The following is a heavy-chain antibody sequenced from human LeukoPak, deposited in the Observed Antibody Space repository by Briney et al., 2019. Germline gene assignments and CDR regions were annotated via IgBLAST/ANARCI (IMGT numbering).Heavy chain of an antibody. Sequence: VASVKVSCKASGVTFTSSAMQWVRQARGQRLEWIGWIVVGSGNTNYAQKFQERVTITRDMSTSTAYMELSSLRSEDTAVYYCAAGRFGELFGFDYWGQGTLVTVSS. J-gene: IGHJ4*02. D-gene: IGHD3-10*01. CDR2: IVVGSGNT. CDR1: GVTFTSSA. CDR3: AAGRFGELFGFDY. V-gene: IGHV1-58*02.